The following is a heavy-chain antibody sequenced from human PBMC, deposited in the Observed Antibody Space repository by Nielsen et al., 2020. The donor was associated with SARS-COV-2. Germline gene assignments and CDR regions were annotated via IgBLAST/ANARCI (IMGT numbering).Heavy chain of an antibody. CDR3: AKIFGGATVDY. J-gene: IGHJ4*02. CDR1: GFTFDDYA. Sequence: SLKISCAAFGFTFDDYAMHWVRQAPGKGLEWVSGISWNSGSIGYADSVKGRFTISRDNAKNSLYLQMNSLRAEDTALYYCAKIFGGATVDYWGQGILVTVSS. D-gene: IGHD3-16*01. CDR2: ISWNSGSI. V-gene: IGHV3-9*01.